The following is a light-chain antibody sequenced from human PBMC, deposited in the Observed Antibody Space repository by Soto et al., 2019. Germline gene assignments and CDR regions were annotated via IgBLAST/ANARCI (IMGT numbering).Light chain of an antibody. Sequence: EIVMTQSPATLSVSPGERATLSCRASQSVSSNLAWYQQKPGQTPKLLIYVASTRATGIPARFSGSGSGTEFTLTISSPQSEDFAVYYCQQYNVWPLTFGGGTKVEF. V-gene: IGKV3-15*01. CDR2: VAS. CDR3: QQYNVWPLT. J-gene: IGKJ4*01. CDR1: QSVSSN.